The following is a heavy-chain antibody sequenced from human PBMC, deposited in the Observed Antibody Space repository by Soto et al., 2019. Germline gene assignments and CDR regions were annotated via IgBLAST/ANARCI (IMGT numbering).Heavy chain of an antibody. D-gene: IGHD5-12*01. Sequence: EVQLVESGGGLVKPGGSLRLSCAASGFTFSSYSMNWVRQAPGKGLEWVSSISSSSSYIYYADSVKGRFTISRDNAKNSLYLQMNSLRAEDTAVYYCARDGGGYDPIDYWGQGTLVTVSS. CDR2: ISSSSSYI. CDR1: GFTFSSYS. J-gene: IGHJ4*02. CDR3: ARDGGGYDPIDY. V-gene: IGHV3-21*01.